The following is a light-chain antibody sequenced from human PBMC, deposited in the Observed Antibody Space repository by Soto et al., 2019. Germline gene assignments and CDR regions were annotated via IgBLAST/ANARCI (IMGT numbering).Light chain of an antibody. Sequence: EIVFTHSPATLSLSPGERATLSCRASQSVSSYLAWYQQKPGQAPRLLIYDASNRATGIPARFSGSGSGTDFTHTISSLEPEDFAVYYCQQRSNWPTWTFGQGTKV. CDR3: QQRSNWPTWT. J-gene: IGKJ1*01. CDR1: QSVSSY. CDR2: DAS. V-gene: IGKV3-11*01.